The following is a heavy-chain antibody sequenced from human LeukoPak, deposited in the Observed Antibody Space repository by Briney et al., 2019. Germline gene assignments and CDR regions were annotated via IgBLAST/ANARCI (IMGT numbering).Heavy chain of an antibody. Sequence: PGGSLRLSCAVSGFTFSSYSMNWVRQAPGKGLEWVSSISESGTNIYYADSVKGRFTISRDNAKNSLYLQMNSLRAEDTAVYFCVRYFEYWGQGTLVTVSS. CDR3: VRYFEY. D-gene: IGHD3-10*01. V-gene: IGHV3-21*01. J-gene: IGHJ4*02. CDR1: GFTFSSYS. CDR2: ISESGTNI.